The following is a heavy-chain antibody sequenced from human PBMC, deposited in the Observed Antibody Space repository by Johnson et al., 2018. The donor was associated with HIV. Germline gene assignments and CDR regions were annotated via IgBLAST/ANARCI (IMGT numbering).Heavy chain of an antibody. D-gene: IGHD2-21*02. Sequence: VQLVESGGGVVQPGRSLRLSCAASGFTFSNFGMHWVRQGPGKGLEWVAVISYDGNNKYYADSVKGRFTISRENSKNTVYLQMNSLRAEDTAVYYCAKDRANCGGDCWNQAFDIWGQGTMVTVSS. J-gene: IGHJ3*02. CDR3: AKDRANCGGDCWNQAFDI. V-gene: IGHV3-30*18. CDR1: GFTFSNFG. CDR2: ISYDGNNK.